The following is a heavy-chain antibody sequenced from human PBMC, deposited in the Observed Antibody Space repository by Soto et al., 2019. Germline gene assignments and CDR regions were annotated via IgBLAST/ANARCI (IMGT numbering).Heavy chain of an antibody. CDR3: ARGAVSCYSYFPYMDV. Sequence: QVELLQSGPEMKRPGASVKVSCKASLYIFSNYYIVWVRQAPGQGLDWVGWINPDNDNTNVAQRFQGRVTLTTDTSTATAFMELRGLTSDDTGIFYCARGAVSCYSYFPYMDVWGRGSTLPVSS. CDR2: INPDNDNT. J-gene: IGHJ6*03. D-gene: IGHD2-15*01. V-gene: IGHV1-18*01. CDR1: LYIFSNYY.